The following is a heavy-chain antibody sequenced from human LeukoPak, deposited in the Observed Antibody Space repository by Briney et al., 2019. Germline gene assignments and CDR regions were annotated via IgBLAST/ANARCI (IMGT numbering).Heavy chain of an antibody. CDR2: FDPEDGET. CDR3: ATGGELLRLLDY. V-gene: IGHV1-24*01. Sequence: ASVKVSCKPSGYTFTGYYMHWVRQAPGKGLEWMGGFDPEDGETIYAQKFQGRVTMTEDTSTDTAYMELSSLRSEDTAVYYCATGGELLRLLDYWGQGTLVTVSS. D-gene: IGHD1-26*01. J-gene: IGHJ4*02. CDR1: GYTFTGYY.